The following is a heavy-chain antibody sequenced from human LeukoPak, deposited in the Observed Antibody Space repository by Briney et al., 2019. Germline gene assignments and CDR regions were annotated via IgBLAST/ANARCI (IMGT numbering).Heavy chain of an antibody. CDR2: INSDGSST. Sequence: AGESLRLSCATSGFTFSSYWMHWVRQAPGKGLVWVSRINSDGSSTSYADSVKGRFTISRDNAKNTLYLQMNSLRAEDTAVYYCARDPGAYSNYGFDYWGQGTLVTVSS. CDR1: GFTFSSYW. D-gene: IGHD4-11*01. V-gene: IGHV3-74*01. J-gene: IGHJ4*02. CDR3: ARDPGAYSNYGFDY.